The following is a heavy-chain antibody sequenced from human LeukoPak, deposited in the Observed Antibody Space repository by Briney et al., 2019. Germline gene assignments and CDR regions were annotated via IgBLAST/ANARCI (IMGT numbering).Heavy chain of an antibody. CDR2: ISSRDSII. D-gene: IGHD6-13*01. CDR3: VRALYSSTCDAFDI. Sequence: PGGSLRLSCAASGFTFSDYYMSWIRQAPGKGLECVSYISSRDSIIWYADSVKGRFTISKDNAKNSLYLQMNSLRAEDTAVYYCVRALYSSTCDAFDIWGQGTMVTVSS. V-gene: IGHV3-11*04. CDR1: GFTFSDYY. J-gene: IGHJ3*02.